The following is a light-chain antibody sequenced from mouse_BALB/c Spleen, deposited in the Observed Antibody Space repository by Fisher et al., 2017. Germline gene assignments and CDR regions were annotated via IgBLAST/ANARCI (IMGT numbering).Light chain of an antibody. V-gene: IGKV5-39*01. CDR2: YAS. Sequence: DIVLTQSPATLSVTPGDRVSLSCRASQSISDYLHWYQQKSHESPRLLIKYASQSISGIPSRFSGSGSGSDFTLSINGVEPEDVGVYYCQNGHSFPPTFGGGTKLEIK. CDR1: QSISDY. J-gene: IGKJ2*01. CDR3: QNGHSFPPT.